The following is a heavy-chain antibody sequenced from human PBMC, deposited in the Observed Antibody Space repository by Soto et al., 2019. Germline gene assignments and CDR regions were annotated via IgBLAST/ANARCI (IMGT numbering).Heavy chain of an antibody. J-gene: IGHJ5*02. CDR1: GGSISSGDYY. D-gene: IGHD3-3*01. CDR2: IYYSGST. CDR3: ARARITIFGVAHLNWFDP. Sequence: SETLSLTCTVSGGSISSGDYYWSWIRQPPGKGLEWIGYIYYSGSTYYNPSLKSRVTISVDTSKNQFSLKLSSVTAADTAVYYCARARITIFGVAHLNWFDPWGQGTLVTVSS. V-gene: IGHV4-30-4*01.